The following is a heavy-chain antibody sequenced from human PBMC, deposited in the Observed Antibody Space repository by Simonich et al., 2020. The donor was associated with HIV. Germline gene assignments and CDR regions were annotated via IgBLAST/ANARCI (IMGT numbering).Heavy chain of an antibody. CDR2: IYYSGTT. CDR1: GGSFSTYY. CDR3: ARQPRIAAAGGGWFDP. V-gene: IGHV4-59*08. J-gene: IGHJ5*02. Sequence: QVQLQESGPGLVKPSETLSLTCTVSGGSFSTYYWSWIRQPPGKGLEWIGYIYYSGTTHYTPSLKSRITISVDTSKKQCSRKLSSVTAADTAVYYCARQPRIAAAGGGWFDPWGQGTLVTVSS. D-gene: IGHD6-13*01.